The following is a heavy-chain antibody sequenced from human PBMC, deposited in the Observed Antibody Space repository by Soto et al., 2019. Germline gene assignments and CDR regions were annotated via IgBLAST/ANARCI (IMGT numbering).Heavy chain of an antibody. J-gene: IGHJ6*02. CDR2: INPKTAAT. D-gene: IGHD1-26*01. CDR1: GYSFSDYF. CDR3: ARIKWGLNYYNGLDV. Sequence: QVQLVQSGAEVKKSGASVKVSCKPSGYSFSDYFIQWVRQAPGQGLEWVAWINPKTAATNYAKEFQGRVSLTWDTSSTTAYMELTRLTPDDTAVYYCARIKWGLNYYNGLDVWGQGTTVIVSS. V-gene: IGHV1-2*02.